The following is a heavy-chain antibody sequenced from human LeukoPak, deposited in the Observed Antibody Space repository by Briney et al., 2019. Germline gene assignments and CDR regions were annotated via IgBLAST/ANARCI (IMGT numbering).Heavy chain of an antibody. D-gene: IGHD6-13*01. J-gene: IGHJ6*03. V-gene: IGHV1-2*02. Sequence: GASVKVSCKASGYTFIGYYIHWVRQAPGQGLEWMGWFNPTTGGTQYAQKFLGRVTMTGDTSISSAYMELSSLRSEDTAVYYCASQKQQLPIRDYYYMDVWGKGTTVTVSS. CDR1: GYTFIGYY. CDR2: FNPTTGGT. CDR3: ASQKQQLPIRDYYYMDV.